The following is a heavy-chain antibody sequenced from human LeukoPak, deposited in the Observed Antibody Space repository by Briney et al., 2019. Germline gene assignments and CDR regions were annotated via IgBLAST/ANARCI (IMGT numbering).Heavy chain of an antibody. CDR2: ISSSGSTI. D-gene: IGHD2-15*01. CDR1: GFTFSSYE. V-gene: IGHV3-48*03. CDR3: ARALGYCSGGSCYSGGLLSY. Sequence: GGSLRLSSAASGFTFSSYEMNWVRQPPGKGLEWVSYISSSGSTIYYADSVKGRFTIFRDNAKNSLYLQMNSLRAEDTAVYYCARALGYCSGGSCYSGGLLSYWGQGTLVTVSS. J-gene: IGHJ4*02.